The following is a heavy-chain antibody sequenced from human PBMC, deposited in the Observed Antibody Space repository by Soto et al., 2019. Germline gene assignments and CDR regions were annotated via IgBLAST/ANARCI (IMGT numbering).Heavy chain of an antibody. CDR2: IYQSETT. CDR1: GDSIGSSHW. CDR3: ARGRGNTGYYGMDV. Sequence: QVQLQESGPGLVKPSGTLSLTCAVSGDSIGSSHWWTWVRQPPGKGLEWIGEIYQSETTNYNPSLKSRVTISGDKSKNQFSLKLSSVTAADTAVYFCARGRGNTGYYGMDVWGQGTTVTVSS. V-gene: IGHV4-4*02. J-gene: IGHJ6*02. D-gene: IGHD3-16*01.